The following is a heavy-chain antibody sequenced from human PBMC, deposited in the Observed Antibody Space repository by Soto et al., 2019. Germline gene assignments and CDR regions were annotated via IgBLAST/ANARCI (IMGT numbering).Heavy chain of an antibody. J-gene: IGHJ6*03. CDR3: ARTYVTDVVVVPASKDYMDV. D-gene: IGHD2-2*01. V-gene: IGHV4-39*01. Sequence: QLQLQESGPGLVKPSETLSLTCTVSGGSISSSSSSWGWIRQPPGKGLEWLGIISYSGSTYYSPSLKSGVTISVDASKNLLSLKRSSVTAADTAVYYCARTYVTDVVVVPASKDYMDVWGKGTTVTVSS. CDR2: ISYSGST. CDR1: GGSISSSSSS.